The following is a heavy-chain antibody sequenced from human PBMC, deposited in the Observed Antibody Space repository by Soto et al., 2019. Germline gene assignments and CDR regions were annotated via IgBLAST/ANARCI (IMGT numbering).Heavy chain of an antibody. J-gene: IGHJ5*02. CDR3: AKGGKRFLEWFINNWFDP. Sequence: GGSLRLSCAASGFTFSSYGMHWVRQAPGKGLEWVAVISYDGSNKYYADSVKGRFTISRDNSKNTLYLQMNGLRAEDTAVYYCAKGGKRFLEWFINNWFDPWGQGTLVTVSS. CDR2: ISYDGSNK. CDR1: GFTFSSYG. D-gene: IGHD3-3*01. V-gene: IGHV3-30*18.